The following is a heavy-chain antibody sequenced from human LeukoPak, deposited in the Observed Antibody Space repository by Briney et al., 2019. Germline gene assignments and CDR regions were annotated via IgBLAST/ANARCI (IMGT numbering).Heavy chain of an antibody. J-gene: IGHJ3*02. D-gene: IGHD1-26*01. Sequence: SETLSLTCIVSCGSISSCYWSWNRQPPGKGLEWIGYIYSSGSTNSNPSLKSRVTISVDTSKSQFSLKMTSVTAADTAVYYCARQGSGGRAFDIWGQGTMVTVSS. CDR3: ARQGSGGRAFDI. CDR1: CGSISSCY. V-gene: IGHV4-59*08. CDR2: IYSSGST.